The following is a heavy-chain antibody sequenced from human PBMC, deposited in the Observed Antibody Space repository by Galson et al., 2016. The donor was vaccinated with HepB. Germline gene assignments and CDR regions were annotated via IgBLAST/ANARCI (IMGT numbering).Heavy chain of an antibody. V-gene: IGHV1-18*04. D-gene: IGHD2-8*01. CDR2: INTNNGNT. CDR3: AREGMLFYLDV. J-gene: IGHJ6*02. Sequence: SVKVSCKASGYTFTSYSINWVRQAPGQGLEWMGWINTNNGNTNYAQKVQGRVTTTTDTSTSTVYMELRSLRSDDKAVYYCAREGMLFYLDVWGQGTTVIVSS. CDR1: GYTFTSYS.